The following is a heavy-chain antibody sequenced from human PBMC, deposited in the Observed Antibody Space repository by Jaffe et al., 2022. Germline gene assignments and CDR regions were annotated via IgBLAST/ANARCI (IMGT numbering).Heavy chain of an antibody. D-gene: IGHD5-18*01. CDR2: IYTSGST. CDR1: GGSISSGSYY. CDR3: ARGAYVDTAMVTADY. V-gene: IGHV4-61*02. J-gene: IGHJ4*02. Sequence: QVQLQESGPGLVKPSQTLSLTCTVSGGSISSGSYYWSWIRQPAGKGLEWIGRIYTSGSTNYNPSLKSRVTISVDTSKNQFSLKLSSVTAADTAVYYCARGAYVDTAMVTADYWGQGTLVTVSS.